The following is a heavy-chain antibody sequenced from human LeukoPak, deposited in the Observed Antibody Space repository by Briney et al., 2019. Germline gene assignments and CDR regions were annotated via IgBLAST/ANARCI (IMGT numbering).Heavy chain of an antibody. J-gene: IGHJ6*02. D-gene: IGHD6-19*01. CDR3: ARGDSSGWYYYYYGMDV. CDR1: GFTFSSYA. V-gene: IGHV3-30-3*01. CDR2: ISYDGSNK. Sequence: PGRSLRLSCAASGFTFSSYAMHWVRQAPGKGLEWVAVISYDGSNKYYADSVKGRFTISRDNSKNTLYLQMNSLRAEDTAVYYCARGDSSGWYYYYYGMDVWGQGTTVTVSS.